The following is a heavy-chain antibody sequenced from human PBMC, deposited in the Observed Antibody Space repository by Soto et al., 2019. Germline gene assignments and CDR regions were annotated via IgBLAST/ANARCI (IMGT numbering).Heavy chain of an antibody. D-gene: IGHD5-18*01. Sequence: QVQLQESGPGLVKPSETLSLTCNVSGGSMTDSYWSWIRQSPGKGVEWIAYIYHSGTTKYNPSLKSRVSISIDTSRNQFSLRLTSVTAADTAVYYCARQEGSGNTYRAFLWLDPWGQGTLVTVSS. CDR3: ARQEGSGNTYRAFLWLDP. CDR1: GGSMTDSY. CDR2: IYHSGTT. J-gene: IGHJ5*02. V-gene: IGHV4-59*08.